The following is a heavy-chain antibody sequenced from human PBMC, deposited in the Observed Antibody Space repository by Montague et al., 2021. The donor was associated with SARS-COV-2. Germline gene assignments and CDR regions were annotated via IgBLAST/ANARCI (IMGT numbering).Heavy chain of an antibody. CDR1: GDSVSSTAAA. D-gene: IGHD6-19*01. J-gene: IGHJ4*02. V-gene: IGHV6-1*01. Sequence: CAISGDSVSSTAAAWNWIRQSPSRGLEWLGRTYYRSEWHTDYAVSVEGRSAIDADTSKNQFSLQLHSVTPEDSAVYYCASGWTLLDWGQGTLVTVSS. CDR2: TYYRSEWHT. CDR3: ASGWTLLD.